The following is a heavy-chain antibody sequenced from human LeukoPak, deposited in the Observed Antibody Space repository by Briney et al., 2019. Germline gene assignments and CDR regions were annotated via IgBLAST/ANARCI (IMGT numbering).Heavy chain of an antibody. Sequence: ASVEVSCKASANTLGYYMHWVRQAPGQGLEWMGWINPNSGGTNYAQKFQGRVTMTRDASISTAFMELSRLTSDDTAVYYCARDLSITMVRAPFYWGPGTPVTVSS. J-gene: IGHJ4*02. CDR3: ARDLSITMVRAPFY. V-gene: IGHV1-2*02. CDR1: ANTLGYY. D-gene: IGHD3-10*01. CDR2: INPNSGGT.